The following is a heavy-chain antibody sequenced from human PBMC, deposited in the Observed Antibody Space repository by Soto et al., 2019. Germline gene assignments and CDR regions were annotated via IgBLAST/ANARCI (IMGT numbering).Heavy chain of an antibody. CDR2: IYFSGST. J-gene: IGHJ4*02. CDR1: GDSIRSSSY. CDR3: ARVWGSSFDF. D-gene: IGHD3-16*01. Sequence: SETLSLTCTVSGDSIRSSSYWGWIRQPPGKGLEWIGYIYFSGSTNYNPSLKSRVTISVDTSKKQCSLKLSSVTAAGNDVYDCARVWGSSFDFWGQGTLVTVSS. V-gene: IGHV4-59*01.